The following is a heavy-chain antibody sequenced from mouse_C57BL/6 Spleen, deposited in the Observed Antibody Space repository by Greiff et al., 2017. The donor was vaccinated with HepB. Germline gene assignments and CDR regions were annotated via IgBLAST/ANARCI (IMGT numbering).Heavy chain of an antibody. CDR1: GFTFSSYA. CDR2: ISDGGSYT. J-gene: IGHJ3*01. CDR3: ARGDMGVAWFAY. Sequence: EVQGVESGGGLVKPGGSLKLSCAASGFTFSSYAMSWVRQTPEKRLEWVATISDGGSYTYYPDNVKGRFTISRDNAKNNLYLQMSHLKSEDTALYCWARGDMGVAWFAYWGQGTLVTVSA. V-gene: IGHV5-4*01. D-gene: IGHD1-1*02.